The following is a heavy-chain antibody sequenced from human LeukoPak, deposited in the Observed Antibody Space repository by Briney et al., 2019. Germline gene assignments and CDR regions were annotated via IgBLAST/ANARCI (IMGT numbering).Heavy chain of an antibody. CDR3: AKESGSYRLYNWFDP. D-gene: IGHD1-26*01. V-gene: IGHV3-23*01. CDR2: ISGSGGST. J-gene: IGHJ5*02. Sequence: GSLRLSCAASGFTFSSYAMKWVRQAPGEGLEWVLAISGSGGSTYYADSVKGRFTISRDNSKNTLYLQMNSLRAEDTAVYYCAKESGSYRLYNWFDPWGQGNLVTVSS. CDR1: GFTFSSYA.